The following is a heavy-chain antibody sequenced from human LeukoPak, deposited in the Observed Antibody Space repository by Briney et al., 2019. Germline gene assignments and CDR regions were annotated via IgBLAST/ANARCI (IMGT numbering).Heavy chain of an antibody. J-gene: IGHJ6*04. D-gene: IGHD3-9*01. CDR3: ARDSWLKYYDILTGNSYYYYGMDV. CDR2: IYYSGST. CDR1: GGSISSGDYY. Sequence: PSETLSLTCTVSGGSISSGDYYWSWIRQPPGKGLEWIGYIYYSGSTYYNPSLKSRVTISVDTSKNQFSLKLSSVTAADTAVYHCARDSWLKYYDILTGNSYYYYGMDVWGKGTTVTVSS. V-gene: IGHV4-30-4*01.